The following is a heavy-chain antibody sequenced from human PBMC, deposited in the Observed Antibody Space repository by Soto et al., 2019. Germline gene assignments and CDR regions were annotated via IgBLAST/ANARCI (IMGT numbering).Heavy chain of an antibody. CDR1: GFTFSPYA. D-gene: IGHD2-2*01. CDR2: ISYDGNNK. J-gene: IGHJ4*02. Sequence: QVQLVESGGGVVQPGRSLRLSCAASGFTFSPYAMHWVRQAPGKGLEWVAVISYDGNNKNYADSVKGRLAISRDNFRNTLYLQMNSLRAEDTAVYYCARARLDTPALDYWGQGTLVTVSS. CDR3: ARARLDTPALDY. V-gene: IGHV3-30*09.